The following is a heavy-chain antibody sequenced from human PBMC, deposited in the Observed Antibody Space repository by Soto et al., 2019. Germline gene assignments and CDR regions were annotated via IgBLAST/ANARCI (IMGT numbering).Heavy chain of an antibody. Sequence: SETLSLTCAVSGGSISSGGYSWSWIRQPPGKGLEWIGYIYHSGSTYYNPSLKSRVTISVDRSKNQFSLKLSSVTAEDTAVYYCARDRPLVGSSGYYYYYYGMDVWGQGTTVTVSS. CDR3: ARDRPLVGSSGYYYYYYGMDV. D-gene: IGHD3-22*01. CDR2: IYHSGST. J-gene: IGHJ6*02. CDR1: GGSISSGGYS. V-gene: IGHV4-30-2*01.